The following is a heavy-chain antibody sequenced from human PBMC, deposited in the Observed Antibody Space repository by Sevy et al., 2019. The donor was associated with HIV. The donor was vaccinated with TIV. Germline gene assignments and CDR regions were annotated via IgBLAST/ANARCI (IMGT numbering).Heavy chain of an antibody. D-gene: IGHD3-10*01. CDR3: ARVERGIMVRGVREYHYYMDV. CDR1: GFTFSSYS. V-gene: IGHV3-21*01. Sequence: GGSLRLSCAASGFTFSSYSMNWVRQAPGKGLEWVSSISSSSYIYYADSVKGRFTISRDNAKNALYLQMNSLRAEDTAVYYCARVERGIMVRGVREYHYYMDVWGKGTTVTVSS. CDR2: ISSSSYI. J-gene: IGHJ6*03.